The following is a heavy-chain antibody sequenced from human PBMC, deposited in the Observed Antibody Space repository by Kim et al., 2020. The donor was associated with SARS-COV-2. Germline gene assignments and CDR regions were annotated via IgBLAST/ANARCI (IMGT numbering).Heavy chain of an antibody. J-gene: IGHJ3*02. D-gene: IGHD3-10*01. CDR3: TRVPPDPGSYYDAFDI. CDR1: GFIFTDSA. V-gene: IGHV3-73*01. CDR2: IRSKANSYAT. Sequence: GGSLRLSCAASGFIFTDSAMHWVRQASGKGLEWVGRIRSKANSYATAYAASLKGRFTISRDDSKNTAYLQLNSLATEDTAVYYCTRVPPDPGSYYDAFDIWGQGTMVTVSS.